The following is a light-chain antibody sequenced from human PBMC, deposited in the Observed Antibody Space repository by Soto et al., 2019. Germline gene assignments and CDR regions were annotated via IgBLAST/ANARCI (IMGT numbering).Light chain of an antibody. V-gene: IGLV2-14*01. CDR1: SSDVGGYSY. CDR2: EVS. Sequence: SVLTQPASVSGSPGQSITISCTGTSSDVGGYSYVSWYQQHPGKAPKLMIYEVSNRPSGVSNRFSGSKSGNTASLTISGLQPEDEADYYCSSYTSSSTLVFGGGTKLTVL. CDR3: SSYTSSSTLV. J-gene: IGLJ2*01.